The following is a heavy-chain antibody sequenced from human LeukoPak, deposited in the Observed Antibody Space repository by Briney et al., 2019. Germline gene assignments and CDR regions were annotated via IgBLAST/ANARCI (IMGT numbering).Heavy chain of an antibody. J-gene: IGHJ3*02. Sequence: GSLRLSCAASGFTFSSYSMNWVRQAPGKGLEWVSSISSSSSYIYYADLVKGRFTISRDNAKNSLYLQMNSLRAEDTAVYYCARVEGAKLGAFDIWGQGTMVTVSS. CDR3: ARVEGAKLGAFDI. D-gene: IGHD1-26*01. V-gene: IGHV3-21*01. CDR1: GFTFSSYS. CDR2: ISSSSSYI.